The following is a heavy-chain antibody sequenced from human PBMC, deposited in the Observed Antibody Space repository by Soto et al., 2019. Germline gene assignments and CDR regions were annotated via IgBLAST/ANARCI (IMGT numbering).Heavy chain of an antibody. D-gene: IGHD3-16*01. V-gene: IGHV3-21*01. Sequence: EVQLVESGGGLVKPGGSLRLSCAASGFTFSSYSMNWVRQAPGKGLEWVSSISSSSSYIYYADSVKGRFTISRDNAKNSLYLQMNSVRAEDTAVYYCARDRVMITFGGVNDAFDIWGQGTMVTVSS. CDR2: ISSSSSYI. J-gene: IGHJ3*02. CDR1: GFTFSSYS. CDR3: ARDRVMITFGGVNDAFDI.